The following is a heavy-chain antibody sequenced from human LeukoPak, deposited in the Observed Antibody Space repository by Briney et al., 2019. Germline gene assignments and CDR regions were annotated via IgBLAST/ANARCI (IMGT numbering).Heavy chain of an antibody. J-gene: IGHJ6*03. CDR1: GFTFSSYE. V-gene: IGHV3-48*03. Sequence: GGSLRLSCAASGFTFSSYEMNWVRQAPGKGLEWVSYISSSGSTIYYADSVKGRFTISRDNAKNSLYLQMNSLRAEDMAVYYCARQYQVYYYYYMDVWGKGTTVTISS. D-gene: IGHD2-2*01. CDR3: ARQYQVYYYYYMDV. CDR2: ISSSGSTI.